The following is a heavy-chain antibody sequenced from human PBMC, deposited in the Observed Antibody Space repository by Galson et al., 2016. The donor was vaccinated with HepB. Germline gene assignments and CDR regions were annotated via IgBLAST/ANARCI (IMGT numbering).Heavy chain of an antibody. D-gene: IGHD2-2*01. CDR3: ARDPQYQLTNYYYYGMDV. CDR1: GFTFSSYG. Sequence: SLRLSCAASGFTFSSYGMHWVRQAPGKGLEWVAIIWYDGSDKYYADSVKGRFTISRDNSKNTLYLQMISLRAEDTAVYYCARDPQYQLTNYYYYGMDVWGQGTTVTV. V-gene: IGHV3-33*01. CDR2: IWYDGSDK. J-gene: IGHJ6*02.